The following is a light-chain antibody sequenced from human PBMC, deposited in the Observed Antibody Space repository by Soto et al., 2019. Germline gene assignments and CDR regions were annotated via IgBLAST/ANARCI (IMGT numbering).Light chain of an antibody. CDR2: TTN. CDR3: EAWDDSRNGHV. V-gene: IGLV1-44*01. Sequence: QSVLTQPHSASGTPGQRVTISCSGSSSNIGTSSVHWFQQLPGTAPKLLISTTNQRPSGVPERFSGSKSGTSASLAISGLQSEDEADYYCEAWDDSRNGHVFGTGTKVTVL. CDR1: SSNIGTSS. J-gene: IGLJ1*01.